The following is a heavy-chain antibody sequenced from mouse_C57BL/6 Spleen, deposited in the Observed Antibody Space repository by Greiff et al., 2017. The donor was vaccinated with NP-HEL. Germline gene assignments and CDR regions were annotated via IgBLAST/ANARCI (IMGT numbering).Heavy chain of an antibody. CDR2: IDPSDSYT. CDR1: SYTFTSYW. Sequence: QVQLQQPGAELVMPGASVKLSCKASSYTFTSYWMHWVKQRPGQGLEWIGEIDPSDSYTNYNQKFKGKSTLTVDKSSSTAYMQLSSLTSEDSAVYSCARSDYGSSYSDYWGQGTTLTVSS. J-gene: IGHJ2*01. D-gene: IGHD1-1*01. CDR3: ARSDYGSSYSDY. V-gene: IGHV1-69*01.